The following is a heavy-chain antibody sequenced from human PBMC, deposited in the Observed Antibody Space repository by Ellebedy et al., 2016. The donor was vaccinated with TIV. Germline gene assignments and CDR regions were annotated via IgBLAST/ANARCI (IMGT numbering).Heavy chain of an antibody. Sequence: SETLSLTCTVSGGSISSSSYYWGWIRQPPGKGLEWIGSIYYSGSTDYNPSLKSRVTISVDTSKNQFSLKLSSVTAADTAVYYCARSGAAAGTDCFDYWGQGTLVTVSS. CDR3: ARSGAAAGTDCFDY. J-gene: IGHJ4*02. D-gene: IGHD6-13*01. CDR1: GGSISSSSYY. V-gene: IGHV4-39*07. CDR2: IYYSGST.